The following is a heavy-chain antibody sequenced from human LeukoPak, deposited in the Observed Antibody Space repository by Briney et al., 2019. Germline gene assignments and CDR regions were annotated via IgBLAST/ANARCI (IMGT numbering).Heavy chain of an antibody. J-gene: IGHJ4*02. Sequence: GRSLRLSCAASGFIFSSHGMYWVRQAPGEGLEWVAVIWYDGNEKYYGDSVKGRFTISRDNSKNTLYLQMNSLSAEDTAVYFCARGRDYYGSGVDYWGQGTLVTVSS. V-gene: IGHV3-33*01. D-gene: IGHD3-10*01. CDR1: GFIFSSHG. CDR3: ARGRDYYGSGVDY. CDR2: IWYDGNEK.